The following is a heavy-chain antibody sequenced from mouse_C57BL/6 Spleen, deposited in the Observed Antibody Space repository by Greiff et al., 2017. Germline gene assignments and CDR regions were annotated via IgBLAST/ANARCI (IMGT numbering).Heavy chain of an antibody. D-gene: IGHD2-5*01. Sequence: QVQLQQPGAELVKPGASVKMSCKASGYTFTSYLITWVKQRPGQGLEWIGDIYPGSGSTNYNEKFKSKATLTVDTSSSTAYMQLSSLTSEDSAVYYCARGGYSNYLSYAMGCWGQGASVTVAS. V-gene: IGHV1-55*01. J-gene: IGHJ4*01. CDR1: GYTFTSYL. CDR3: ARGGYSNYLSYAMGC. CDR2: IYPGSGST.